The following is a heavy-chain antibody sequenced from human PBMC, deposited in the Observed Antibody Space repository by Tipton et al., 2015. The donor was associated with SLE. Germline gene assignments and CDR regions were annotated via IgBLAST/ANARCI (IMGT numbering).Heavy chain of an antibody. CDR2: ISYDGSNK. Sequence: RSLRLSCAASGFTFSNYAMHWVRQAPGKGLEWVAVISYDGSNKYYADSVKGRFTISRDNSKNTLYLQMNSLRAEDTAVYYCARGYIVVVMATHSTIGYWGRGTLVTVSS. V-gene: IGHV3-30*04. J-gene: IGHJ4*02. D-gene: IGHD2-21*01. CDR3: ARGYIVVVMATHSTIGY. CDR1: GFTFSNYA.